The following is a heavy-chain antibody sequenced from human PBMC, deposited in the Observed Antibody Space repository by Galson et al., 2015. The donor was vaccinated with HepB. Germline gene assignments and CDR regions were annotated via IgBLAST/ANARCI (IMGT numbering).Heavy chain of an antibody. CDR1: GYTFTGYY. J-gene: IGHJ6*03. V-gene: IGHV1-2*06. D-gene: IGHD3-10*01. CDR2: INPNSGGT. Sequence: SVKVSCKASGYTFTGYYMHWVRQAPGQGLEWMGRINPNSGGTNYAQKFQGRVTMTRDASISTAYMELSRLRSDDTAVYYCALNHGMVQGLDYYYMDVWGKGTTVTVSS. CDR3: ALNHGMVQGLDYYYMDV.